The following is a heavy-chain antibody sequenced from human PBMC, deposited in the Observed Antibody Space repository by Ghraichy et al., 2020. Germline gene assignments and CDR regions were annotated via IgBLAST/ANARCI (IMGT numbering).Heavy chain of an antibody. D-gene: IGHD3-22*01. V-gene: IGHV3-30-3*01. CDR1: GFTFSSYA. CDR2: ISYDGSNR. J-gene: IGHJ4*02. Sequence: GGSLRLSCAASGFTFSSYAMHWVRQAPGKGLEWVAVISYDGSNRYYADSVKGRFTISRDNSKNTLYLQMNSLRAEDTAVYYCARGYDSSGSPSIDYWGQGTLVTVSS. CDR3: ARGYDSSGSPSIDY.